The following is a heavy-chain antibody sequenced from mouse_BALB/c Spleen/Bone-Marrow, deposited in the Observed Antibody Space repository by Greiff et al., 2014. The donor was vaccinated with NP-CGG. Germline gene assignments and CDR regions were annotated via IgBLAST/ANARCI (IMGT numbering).Heavy chain of an antibody. D-gene: IGHD1-1*02. CDR3: ARSGERYGAMDY. CDR2: ISDGGTYT. CDR1: GFTFSDFY. V-gene: IGHV5-4*02. Sequence: EVNLVESGGGLVKPGGSLKLFCAASGFTFSDFYMFWFRQTPEKRLEWVATISDGGTYTYYPDSVKGRFTISRDNAKNNLYLQMSSLKSEDTAIYYCARSGERYGAMDYWGQGTSVTVSS. J-gene: IGHJ4*01.